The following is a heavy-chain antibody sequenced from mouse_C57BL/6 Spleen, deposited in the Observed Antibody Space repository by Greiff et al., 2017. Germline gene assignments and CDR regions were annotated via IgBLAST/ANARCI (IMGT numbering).Heavy chain of an antibody. Sequence: EVNVVESGGDLVKPGGSLKLSCAASGFTFSSYGMSWVRQTPDKRLEWVATISSGGSYTYYPDSVKGRFTISRDNAKNTLYLHMSSLKSEDTAMYYCARQNWTWFAYWGQGTLVTVSA. CDR3: ARQNWTWFAY. D-gene: IGHD4-1*01. V-gene: IGHV5-6*01. J-gene: IGHJ3*01. CDR1: GFTFSSYG. CDR2: ISSGGSYT.